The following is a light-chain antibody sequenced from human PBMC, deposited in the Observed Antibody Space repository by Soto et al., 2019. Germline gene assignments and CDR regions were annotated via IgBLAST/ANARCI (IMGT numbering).Light chain of an antibody. CDR3: QSYDSSLSGSEV. V-gene: IGLV1-40*01. Sequence: QAVRTQPPSVSGAPGQMVTISCTWSSSNIGAGHDVPWYQHLPGTAPQLLIYGNSNLPSGVPDRFSGPKSGTAASPAITGLQAEDEADYYCQSYDSSLSGSEVFGTGTKVTVL. CDR1: SSNIGAGHD. CDR2: GNS. J-gene: IGLJ1*01.